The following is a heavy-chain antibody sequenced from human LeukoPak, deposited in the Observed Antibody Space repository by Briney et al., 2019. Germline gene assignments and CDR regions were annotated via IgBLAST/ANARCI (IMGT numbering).Heavy chain of an antibody. V-gene: IGHV1-8*01. D-gene: IGHD3-10*01. CDR1: GYTFTSYD. CDR2: MNPNSGNT. Sequence: ASVKVSCKASGYTFTSYDINWVRQATGQGLEWMGWMNPNSGNTGYAQKFQGRVTMTRNTSISTAYMELSSLRSEDTAVYYCAREGYDYGSGSYYPYWDYYYGMDVWGRGTTVTVSS. J-gene: IGHJ6*02. CDR3: AREGYDYGSGSYYPYWDYYYGMDV.